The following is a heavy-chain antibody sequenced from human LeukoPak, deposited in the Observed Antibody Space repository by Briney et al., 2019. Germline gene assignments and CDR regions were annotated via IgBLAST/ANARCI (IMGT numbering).Heavy chain of an antibody. CDR3: AKGRTGYIPDS. CDR1: GFTFSSYT. Sequence: GGSQRLSCAASGFTFSSYTMTWVRQAPGKGLEWVSVISGNGGTTYYADSVKGRFTISRDNSKSTLYLQMNSLRVEDTAVYYCAKGRTGYIPDSWGQGTLVTVSS. CDR2: ISGNGGTT. D-gene: IGHD6-13*01. J-gene: IGHJ4*02. V-gene: IGHV3-23*01.